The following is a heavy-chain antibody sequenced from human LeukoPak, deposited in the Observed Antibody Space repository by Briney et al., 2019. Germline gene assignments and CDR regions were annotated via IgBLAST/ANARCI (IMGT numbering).Heavy chain of an antibody. CDR3: ARLKFYDSTGYSPGYYMDV. Sequence: PSETLSLTCSVSGGVIISYYWSWIRQPAGKGPEWIGRIYPTGNTDYNPSLKTRVTMSTDLSKKQFSLRLRSVTAADTAVYYCARLKFYDSTGYSPGYYMDVWGKGTAVTVSS. D-gene: IGHD3-22*01. CDR1: GGVIISYY. V-gene: IGHV4-4*07. J-gene: IGHJ6*03. CDR2: IYPTGNT.